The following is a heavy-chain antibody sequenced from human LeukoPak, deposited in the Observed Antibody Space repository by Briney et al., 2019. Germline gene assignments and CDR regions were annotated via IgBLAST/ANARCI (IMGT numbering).Heavy chain of an antibody. CDR1: GFTFSDYY. CDR3: AREGRTAAAVDS. CDR2: ISSSGSTI. J-gene: IGHJ4*02. V-gene: IGHV3-11*01. Sequence: PGGSLRLSCAASGFTFSDYYMTWIRQAPGKGLEWTSYISSSGSTIYYADSVKGRFTISRDNAKNSLYLQMNSLRAEDTAVYFCAREGRTAAAVDSWGQGTLVTVSS. D-gene: IGHD6-13*01.